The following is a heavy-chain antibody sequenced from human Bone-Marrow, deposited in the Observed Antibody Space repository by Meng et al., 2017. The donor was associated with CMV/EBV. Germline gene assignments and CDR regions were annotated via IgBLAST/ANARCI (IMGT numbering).Heavy chain of an antibody. J-gene: IGHJ3*02. D-gene: IGHD6-19*01. CDR1: GGSFNGYY. CDR2: INHTGST. Sequence: SETLSLTCAVYGGSFNGYYWSWIRRPPGKGLAWIGEINHTGSTNYNPSVKSRVTMSVDRSKNQFSLKLSSVTAADTAVYYCAVSSGWYGDAFDIWGQGTMVTVSS. CDR3: AVSSGWYGDAFDI. V-gene: IGHV4-34*01.